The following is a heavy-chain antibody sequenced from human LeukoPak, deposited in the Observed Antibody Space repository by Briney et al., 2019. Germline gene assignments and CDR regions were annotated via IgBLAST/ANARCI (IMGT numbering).Heavy chain of an antibody. CDR1: GFTVGSSY. V-gene: IGHV3-11*06. Sequence: EPGGSLRLSCAASGFTVGSSYMNWIRQAPGKGLEWVSYISSSSSYTNYADSVKGRFTISRDNAKNSLYLQMNSLRAEDTAVYYCARDPPGYSGYDPGFDYWGQGTLVTVSS. D-gene: IGHD5-12*01. J-gene: IGHJ4*02. CDR2: ISSSSSYT. CDR3: ARDPPGYSGYDPGFDY.